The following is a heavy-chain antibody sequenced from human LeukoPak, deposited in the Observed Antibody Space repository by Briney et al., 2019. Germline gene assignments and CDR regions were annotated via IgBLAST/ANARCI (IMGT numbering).Heavy chain of an antibody. J-gene: IGHJ3*02. D-gene: IGHD3-16*01. CDR1: GITFRHHA. Sequence: GGSLRLSCVASGITFRHHAMNWVRQAPGKGLEWVSSIFDSGAPSYYADSVKGRFTISRDNSRNTFYLQMENLRAEDSAAYYCTKAVGGGRDAYDIWGQGTGVIVSS. CDR3: TKAVGGGRDAYDI. V-gene: IGHV3-23*01. CDR2: IFDSGAPS.